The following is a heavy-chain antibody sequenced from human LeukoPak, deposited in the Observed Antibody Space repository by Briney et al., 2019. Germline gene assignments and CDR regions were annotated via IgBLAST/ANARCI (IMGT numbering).Heavy chain of an antibody. J-gene: IGHJ4*02. Sequence: ASVKVSCKASGYTFTSYDINWVRQATGQGLEWMGWMNPNSGNTGYAQKFQGRVTITADESTSTAYMELSSLRSEDTAVYYCARDVAVAGTGFYYFDYWGQGTLVTVSS. CDR2: MNPNSGNT. D-gene: IGHD6-19*01. V-gene: IGHV1-8*03. CDR1: GYTFTSYD. CDR3: ARDVAVAGTGFYYFDY.